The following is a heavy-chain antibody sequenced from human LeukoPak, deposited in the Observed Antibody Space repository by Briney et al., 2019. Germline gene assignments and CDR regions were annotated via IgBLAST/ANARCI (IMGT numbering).Heavy chain of an antibody. CDR3: ARDVGGALDY. J-gene: IGHJ4*02. Sequence: GGSLRLSCTVSGFTFRNYWMAWVRQGPGKGLEWVSSIRGDEGDKNSVDSVKGRFTISRDNAKKSLYLQMNSLRVEDTAVYYWARDVGGALDYWGQGTLVTVSS. D-gene: IGHD4-17*01. V-gene: IGHV3-7*03. CDR2: IRGDEGDK. CDR1: GFTFRNYW.